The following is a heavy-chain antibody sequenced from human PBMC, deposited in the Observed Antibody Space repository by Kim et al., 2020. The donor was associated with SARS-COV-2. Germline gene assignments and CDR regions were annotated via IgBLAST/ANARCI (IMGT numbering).Heavy chain of an antibody. J-gene: IGHJ6*02. V-gene: IGHV4-34*01. Sequence: SETLSLTCAVYGGSFSGYYWSWIRQPPGKGLEWIGEINHSGSTNYNPSLKSRVTISVDTSKNQFSLKLSSVTAADTAVYYCAIGCYGSGRRLPYYYYYGMGVWGQGTTVTVSS. CDR3: AIGCYGSGRRLPYYYYYGMGV. CDR2: INHSGST. D-gene: IGHD3-10*01. CDR1: GGSFSGYY.